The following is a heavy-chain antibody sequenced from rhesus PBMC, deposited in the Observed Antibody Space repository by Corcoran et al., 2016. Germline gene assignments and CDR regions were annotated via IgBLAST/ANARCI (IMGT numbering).Heavy chain of an antibody. CDR2: IFGGTGTT. J-gene: IGHJ4*01. D-gene: IGHD6S26*01. V-gene: IGHV4-127*01. CDR3: LSSGWSGF. Sequence: QVQLQESGPGLVKPSETLSLPCAVSGYSISSGYGWGWVRQPPGKGLGWMGQIFGGTGTTDYNTSRKSRVTVSKDTSKNQYSRRLTSVTAADTAVYYCLSSGWSGFWGQGVLVTVSS. CDR1: GYSISSGYG.